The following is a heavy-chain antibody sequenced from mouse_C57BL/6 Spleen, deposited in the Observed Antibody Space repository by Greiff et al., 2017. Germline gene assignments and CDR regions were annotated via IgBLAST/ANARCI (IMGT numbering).Heavy chain of an antibody. CDR2: IDPEDGET. CDR3: ASPSTVVRYWYFDV. D-gene: IGHD1-1*01. J-gene: IGHJ1*03. Sequence: EVKLVESGAELVKPGASVKLSCTASGFNIKDYYMHWVKQRTEQGLEWIGRIDPEDGETKYAPKFQGKATITADTSSNTAYLQLSSLTSEDTAVYYCASPSTVVRYWYFDVWGTGTTVTVSS. CDR1: GFNIKDYY. V-gene: IGHV14-2*01.